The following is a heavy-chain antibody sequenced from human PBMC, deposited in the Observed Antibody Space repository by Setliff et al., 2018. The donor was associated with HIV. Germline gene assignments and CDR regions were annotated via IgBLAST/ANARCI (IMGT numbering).Heavy chain of an antibody. CDR1: GFTFDDYG. CDR2: INWNGGST. V-gene: IGHV3-20*04. D-gene: IGHD1-26*01. Sequence: GESLKISCAASGFTFDDYGMSWVRQAPGKGLEWVSGINWNGGSTGYADSVKGRFTISRDNVKNSLYLQMNSLRAEDTAVYYCARDRYSGSSTDYWGQGTLVTVSS. CDR3: ARDRYSGSSTDY. J-gene: IGHJ4*02.